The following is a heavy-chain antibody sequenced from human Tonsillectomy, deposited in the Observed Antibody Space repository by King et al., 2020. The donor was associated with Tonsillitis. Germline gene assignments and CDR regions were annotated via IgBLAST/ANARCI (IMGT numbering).Heavy chain of an antibody. V-gene: IGHV4-34*01. CDR3: ASSGDIVVVVAGPVDAFDI. J-gene: IGHJ3*02. D-gene: IGHD2-15*01. CDR1: GGSFSGYY. Sequence: VQLQQWGAGLLKPSETLSLTCAVYGGSFSGYYWSWIRQPPGKGRDWIGDSNHSGSTNSNPAPKSRVTISVDTSKNQFSLKLSSVTAADTAVYYCASSGDIVVVVAGPVDAFDIWGQGTMVTVSS. CDR2: SNHSGST.